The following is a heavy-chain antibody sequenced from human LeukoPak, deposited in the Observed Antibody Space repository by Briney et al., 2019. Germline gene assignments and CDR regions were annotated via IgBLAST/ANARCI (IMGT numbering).Heavy chain of an antibody. V-gene: IGHV3-23*01. Sequence: PGGSLRLSCAASGFTFDDYGMSWVRQAPGKGLEWVSAISGSGGSTYYADSVKGRFTISRDNSKNTLYLQMNSLRAEDTAVYYCAKWSGSGAHHLWGQGTLVTVSS. J-gene: IGHJ4*02. CDR2: ISGSGGST. CDR3: AKWSGSGAHHL. D-gene: IGHD3-10*01. CDR1: GFTFDDYG.